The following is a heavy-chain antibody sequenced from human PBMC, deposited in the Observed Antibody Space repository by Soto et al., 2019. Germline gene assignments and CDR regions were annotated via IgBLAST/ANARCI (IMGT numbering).Heavy chain of an antibody. D-gene: IGHD2-8*01. CDR2: ISGYNGDT. CDR3: AKNGQPPYYYYGLDV. CDR1: GYTFTRYG. V-gene: IGHV1-18*01. J-gene: IGHJ6*02. Sequence: ASVKVSCKASGYTFTRYGISWVRQAPGQGLEWMGWISGYNGDTNYAQKFQDRVSMTIGTSTGTAYMELRSLTSDDTAIYYCAKNGQPPYYYYGLDVWGQGTKVTV.